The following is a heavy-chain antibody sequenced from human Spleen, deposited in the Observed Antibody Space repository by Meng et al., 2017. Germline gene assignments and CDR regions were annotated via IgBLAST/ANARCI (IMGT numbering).Heavy chain of an antibody. Sequence: VHVQHWGAGRLKPPGTLPLTCVVSGGSFSSSNWWSWVRQPPGKGLEWIGEIYHSGGTKYNPSLKSRVTISVDKSKNQFSLKLSSVTAADTAVYYCARGLGEAVVPRTMFDYWGQGTLVTVSS. CDR3: ARGLGEAVVPRTMFDY. CDR2: IYHSGGT. J-gene: IGHJ4*02. CDR1: GGSFSSSNW. V-gene: IGHV4-4*03. D-gene: IGHD2-2*01.